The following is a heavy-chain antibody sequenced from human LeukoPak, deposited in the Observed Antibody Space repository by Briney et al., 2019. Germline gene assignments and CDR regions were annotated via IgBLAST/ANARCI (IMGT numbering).Heavy chain of an antibody. Sequence: GSLRLSCAASGFTFSSYWMSWVRQAPGKGLEWIGSIYYSGSTYYNPSLKSRVTISVDTSKNQFSLKLSSVTAADTAVYYCARHYRNDAFDIWGQGTMVTVSS. J-gene: IGHJ3*02. V-gene: IGHV4-39*01. CDR3: ARHYRNDAFDI. D-gene: IGHD1-14*01. CDR2: IYYSGST. CDR1: GFTFSSYW.